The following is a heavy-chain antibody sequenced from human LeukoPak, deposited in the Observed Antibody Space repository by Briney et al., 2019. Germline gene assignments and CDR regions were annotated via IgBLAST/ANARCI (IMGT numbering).Heavy chain of an antibody. Sequence: SETLSLTCTVSGGSISSSSYYWGWIRQPPGKGLEWIGSIYYSGSTYYNPSLKSRVTISVDTSKNQFSLKLSSVAAADTAVYYCARASRHWLLPRPLDAFDIWGQGTMVTVSS. CDR2: IYYSGST. J-gene: IGHJ3*02. D-gene: IGHD3-9*01. CDR1: GGSISSSSYY. V-gene: IGHV4-39*07. CDR3: ARASRHWLLPRPLDAFDI.